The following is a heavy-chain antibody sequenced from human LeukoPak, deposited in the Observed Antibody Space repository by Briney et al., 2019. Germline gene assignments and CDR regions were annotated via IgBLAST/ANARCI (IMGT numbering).Heavy chain of an antibody. V-gene: IGHV3-23*01. CDR3: ARVKRDCSGGTCYSYDY. CDR2: ISGNGDIT. D-gene: IGHD2-15*01. Sequence: GGSLRLSCAASGFTFSSYAMSWVRQAPGKGLEWVSAISGNGDITYYANSVRGRFTISRDNSKNTLYLQMNSLRAEDTAVYYCARVKRDCSGGTCYSYDYWGQGTLVTVSS. J-gene: IGHJ4*02. CDR1: GFTFSSYA.